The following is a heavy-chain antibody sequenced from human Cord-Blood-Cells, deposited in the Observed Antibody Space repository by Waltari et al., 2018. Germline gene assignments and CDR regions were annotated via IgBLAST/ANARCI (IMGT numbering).Heavy chain of an antibody. CDR2: INAGNGNT. CDR1: GYTVTSYA. Sequence: QVQLVQSGAEVKKPGASVKVACKASGYTVTSYAMHWVRQAPGQRIEWMGWINAGNGNTKYSQKFQGRVTITRDTSASTAYMELSSLRSEDTAVYYCARAYVTAARPAFDIWGQGTMVTVSS. D-gene: IGHD6-6*01. CDR3: ARAYVTAARPAFDI. V-gene: IGHV1-3*01. J-gene: IGHJ3*02.